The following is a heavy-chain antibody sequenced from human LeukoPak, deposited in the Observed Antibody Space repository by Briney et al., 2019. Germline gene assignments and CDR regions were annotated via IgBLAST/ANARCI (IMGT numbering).Heavy chain of an antibody. CDR3: AKYCGGDCFRNFDC. Sequence: GGSLRLSCAASGFTFDTYAMTWVRQAPGRGLEWVTVIGPTGHDIHYADSVKGRFTFSRDNSQNTLYLQMNGLRAEDTAVYYCAKYCGGDCFRNFDCWGQGTLVTVSS. D-gene: IGHD2-21*02. CDR1: GFTFDTYA. CDR2: IGPTGHDI. J-gene: IGHJ4*02. V-gene: IGHV3-23*01.